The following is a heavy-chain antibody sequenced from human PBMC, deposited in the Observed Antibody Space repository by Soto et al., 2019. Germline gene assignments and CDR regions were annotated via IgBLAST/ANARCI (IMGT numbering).Heavy chain of an antibody. CDR2: IYY. D-gene: IGHD7-27*01. CDR1: GGSISSSSYY. Sequence: QLLESGPGLVKPSETLSLTCTVSGGSISSSSYYWGWIRQPPGKGLEWIGTIYYNYNPSLKSRLTISVDTSKNQFSLKLSSVTAADTAVYYCARRLTGGALDYWGQGTLVTVSS. CDR3: ARRLTGGALDY. J-gene: IGHJ4*02. V-gene: IGHV4-39*01.